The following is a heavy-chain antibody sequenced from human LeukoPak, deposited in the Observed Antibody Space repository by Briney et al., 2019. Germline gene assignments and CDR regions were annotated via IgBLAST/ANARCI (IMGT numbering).Heavy chain of an antibody. CDR2: MNPNSGNT. D-gene: IGHD3-22*01. V-gene: IGHV1-8*02. CDR1: GYTFTSYD. J-gene: IGHJ4*02. CDR3: ASPGNHYDPNGYYPFED. Sequence: ASVKVSCNADGYTFTSYDINWERQANGQGLEWKGWMNPNSGNTGYAQKFQGRVTMTREASINTAYMELSSLRSEDTAVYYCASPGNHYDPNGYYPFEDWGQGTLVTVSS.